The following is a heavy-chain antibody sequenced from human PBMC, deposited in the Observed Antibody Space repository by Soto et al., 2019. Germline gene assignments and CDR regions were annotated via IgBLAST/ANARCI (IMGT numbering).Heavy chain of an antibody. CDR3: ARALYYYGSGSYYIESTAGAAYYYYYGMDV. CDR2: INSDGSST. D-gene: IGHD3-10*01. CDR1: GFTFSSYW. Sequence: GGSLRLSCAASGFTFSSYWMHWVRQAPGKGLVWVSRINSDGSSTSYADSVKGRFTISRDNAKNTLYLQMNSLRAEDKAVYYCARALYYYGSGSYYIESTAGAAYYYYYGMDVWGQGTTVTVSS. V-gene: IGHV3-74*01. J-gene: IGHJ6*02.